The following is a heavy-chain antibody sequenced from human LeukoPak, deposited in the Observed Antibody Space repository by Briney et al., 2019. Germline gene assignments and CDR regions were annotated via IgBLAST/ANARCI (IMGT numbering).Heavy chain of an antibody. Sequence: ASVKVSCKASGYSFTNYYMHWVRQAPGQGLEWTGIINPSGGSTSYAQKFQGRVTMTRDTSTSTVYMELSSLRSGDTAVYYCARSVSPGGGAFEIWGQGTMVTVSS. CDR3: ARSVSPGGGAFEI. J-gene: IGHJ3*02. CDR1: GYSFTNYY. D-gene: IGHD3-10*01. V-gene: IGHV1-46*01. CDR2: INPSGGST.